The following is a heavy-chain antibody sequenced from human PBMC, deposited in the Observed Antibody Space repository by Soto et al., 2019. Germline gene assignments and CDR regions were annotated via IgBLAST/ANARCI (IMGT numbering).Heavy chain of an antibody. Sequence: ASVTVSCQPCGYTFTNFRVTWVRQAPGQGREWMGWINPFNGNTNSTQKFQGRVTMTADTSTSTAYLELRSLRSVDTAVYYCARDYCGSYNCYSKNWLDPWGQGTLVTVSS. V-gene: IGHV1-18*04. CDR2: INPFNGNT. J-gene: IGHJ5*02. CDR3: ARDYCGSYNCYSKNWLDP. D-gene: IGHD2-21*02. CDR1: GYTFTNFR.